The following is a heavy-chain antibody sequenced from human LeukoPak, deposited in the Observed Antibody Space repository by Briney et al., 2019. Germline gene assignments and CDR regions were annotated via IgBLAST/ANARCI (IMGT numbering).Heavy chain of an antibody. J-gene: IGHJ4*02. V-gene: IGHV4-59*01. CDR3: ARGYCTNGVCYFDY. Sequence: PSETLSLTCTVSGGSISSYYWSWIRQPPGKGLEWIGYIYYSGSTNHNPSLKSRVTISVDTSKNQFSLKLSSVTAADTAVYYCARGYCTNGVCYFDYWGQGTLVTVSS. CDR1: GGSISSYY. D-gene: IGHD2-8*01. CDR2: IYYSGST.